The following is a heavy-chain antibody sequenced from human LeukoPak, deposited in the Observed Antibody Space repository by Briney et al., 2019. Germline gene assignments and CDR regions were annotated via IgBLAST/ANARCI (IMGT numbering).Heavy chain of an antibody. Sequence: GGSLRLSCAASGFTFSSYEMNWVRQAPGKGLEWVSYISSSGSTIYYADSVKGRFTISRDNAKNSLYLQMNSLRAEDTAVYYCARDGYYYYDRGYFDLWGRGTLVTASS. V-gene: IGHV3-48*03. CDR1: GFTFSSYE. D-gene: IGHD3-22*01. J-gene: IGHJ2*01. CDR2: ISSSGSTI. CDR3: ARDGYYYYDRGYFDL.